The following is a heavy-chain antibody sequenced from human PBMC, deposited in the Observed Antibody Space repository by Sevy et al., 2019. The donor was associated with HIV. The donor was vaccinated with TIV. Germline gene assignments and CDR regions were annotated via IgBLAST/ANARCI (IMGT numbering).Heavy chain of an antibody. D-gene: IGHD4-17*01. CDR1: GGSISSYY. CDR3: ARGGGYGGNFHFDY. V-gene: IGHV4-59*01. J-gene: IGHJ4*02. Sequence: SETLSHTCTVSGGSISSYYWSWIRQPPGKGLEWIGYIYYSGSTNYNPSLKSRVTISVDTSKNQFSLKLSSVTAADTAVYYCARGGGYGGNFHFDYWGQGTLVTVSS. CDR2: IYYSGST.